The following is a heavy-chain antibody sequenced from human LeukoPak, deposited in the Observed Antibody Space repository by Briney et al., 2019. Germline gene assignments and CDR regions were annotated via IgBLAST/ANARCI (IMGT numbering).Heavy chain of an antibody. CDR2: ISYDGNDK. D-gene: IGHD5-18*01. V-gene: IGHV3-30*04. CDR3: ARDRGSYGPVTD. J-gene: IGHJ4*02. Sequence: GGSLRLSCAASGFTFSSYAMHWVRQAPGKGLEWVAVISYDGNDKYYADSAKGRFTISRDNSKNTLYLQMNSLRAEDTAVYYCARDRGSYGPVTDWGQGTLVTVSS. CDR1: GFTFSSYA.